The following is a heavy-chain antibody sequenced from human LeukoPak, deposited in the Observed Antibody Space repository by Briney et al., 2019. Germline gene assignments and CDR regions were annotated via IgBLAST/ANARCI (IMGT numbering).Heavy chain of an antibody. J-gene: IGHJ4*02. V-gene: IGHV4-30-4*01. CDR3: ARVYCSSTSCYHFDY. CDR2: IYYSGST. CDR1: GGSISSGDYY. Sequence: PSETLSLTCTVCGGSISSGDYYWSWIRQPPGKGLEWIGYIYYSGSTYYNPSLKSRVTISVDTSKNQFSLKLSSVTAADTAVYYCARVYCSSTSCYHFDYWGQGTLVTVSS. D-gene: IGHD2-2*01.